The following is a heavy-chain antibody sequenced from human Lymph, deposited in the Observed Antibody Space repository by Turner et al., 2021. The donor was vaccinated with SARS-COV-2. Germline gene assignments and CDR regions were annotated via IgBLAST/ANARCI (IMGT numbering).Heavy chain of an antibody. CDR2: IIPILAIA. V-gene: IGHV1-69*10. CDR1: AGTFGSYA. D-gene: IGHD2-2*01. J-gene: IGHJ5*02. CDR3: ARYSPYCSSTSCYDP. Sequence: QVQLVQSGAEVTKPGSSVKVSCKASAGTFGSYAITWVRQAPGQGREWMGGIIPILAIANYAQKFQGRVTITADKSTSTAYMELGSLRSEDTAVYYCARYSPYCSSTSCYDPWGQGTLVTVSS.